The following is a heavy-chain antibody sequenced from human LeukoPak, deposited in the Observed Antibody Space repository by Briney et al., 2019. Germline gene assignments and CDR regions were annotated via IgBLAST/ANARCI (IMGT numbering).Heavy chain of an antibody. CDR2: INHSGST. V-gene: IGHV4-34*01. D-gene: IGHD5-24*01. Sequence: PETLSLTCAVYGGSFSGYYWSWIRQPPGKGLEWIGEINHSGSTNYNPSLKSRVTISVDTSKNQFSLKLSSVTAADTAVYYCARGRRDGYNRGDFDYWGQGTLVTVSS. J-gene: IGHJ4*02. CDR1: GGSFSGYY. CDR3: ARGRRDGYNRGDFDY.